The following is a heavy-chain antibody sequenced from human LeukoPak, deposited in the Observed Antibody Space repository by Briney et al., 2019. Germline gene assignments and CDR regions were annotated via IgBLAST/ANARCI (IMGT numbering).Heavy chain of an antibody. CDR2: IGTAGDT. D-gene: IGHD4-23*01. V-gene: IGHV3-13*01. CDR3: ARGQYGGLDY. Sequence: GGSLRLSCAASRFTFSSYSMNWVRQATGKGLEWVSAIGTAGDTYYPGSVKGRFTISRENAKNSLYLQMNSLRAGDTAVYYCARGQYGGLDYWGQGTLVTVSS. J-gene: IGHJ4*02. CDR1: RFTFSSYS.